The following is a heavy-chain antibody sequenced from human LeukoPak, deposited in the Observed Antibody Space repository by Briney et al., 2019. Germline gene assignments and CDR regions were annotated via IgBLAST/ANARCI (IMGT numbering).Heavy chain of an antibody. CDR2: IYYSGNT. V-gene: IGHV4-59*01. CDR3: VRDRRDTSMVWDY. Sequence: GYIYYSGNTNYNPSLKSRVTISVDTSKNQFSLKMRSVTAADTAVYYCVRDRRDTSMVWDYWGQGTLVTVSS. D-gene: IGHD5-18*01. J-gene: IGHJ4*02.